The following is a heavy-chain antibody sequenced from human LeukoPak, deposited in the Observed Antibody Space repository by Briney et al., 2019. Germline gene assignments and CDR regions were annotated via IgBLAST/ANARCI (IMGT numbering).Heavy chain of an antibody. D-gene: IGHD3-10*02. Sequence: GGSLRLSCAASGFTFSSYEMNWVRQAPGKGLEWVSYISSSGSTIYYADSVKGRFTISRDNAKNSLYLQMNSPRAEDTAVYYCAELGITMIGGVWGKGTTVTISS. V-gene: IGHV3-48*03. CDR2: ISSSGSTI. CDR3: AELGITMIGGV. CDR1: GFTFSSYE. J-gene: IGHJ6*04.